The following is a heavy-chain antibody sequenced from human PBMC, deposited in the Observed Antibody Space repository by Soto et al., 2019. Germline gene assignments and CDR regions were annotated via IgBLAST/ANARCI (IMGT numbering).Heavy chain of an antibody. CDR2: FYYSGST. CDR1: GGSVSGGSYF. CDR3: AREGRMGTFDY. V-gene: IGHV4-61*01. D-gene: IGHD1-1*01. J-gene: IGHJ4*02. Sequence: SETLSLTCTVSGGSVSGGSYFWSWVRQPPGKGLEWIGYFYYSGSTKYNPPLKSRVTILEDTSKNQFSLKLNSVTAADTAVYYCAREGRMGTFDYWGQGALVT.